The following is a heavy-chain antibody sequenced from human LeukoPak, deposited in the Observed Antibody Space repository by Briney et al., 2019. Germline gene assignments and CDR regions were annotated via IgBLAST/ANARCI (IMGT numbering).Heavy chain of an antibody. D-gene: IGHD4-17*01. V-gene: IGHV5-51*01. Sequence: GESLKISCKGSGYTFTDYWIGWVRQMPGEGLEWMGIIYPGDSDTRYTPSFQGQVTISADKSINTAYLQWNSLKASDTAMYYCARLDYGAYRGAFDIWGQGTMVAVSS. CDR3: ARLDYGAYRGAFDI. CDR1: GYTFTDYW. CDR2: IYPGDSDT. J-gene: IGHJ3*02.